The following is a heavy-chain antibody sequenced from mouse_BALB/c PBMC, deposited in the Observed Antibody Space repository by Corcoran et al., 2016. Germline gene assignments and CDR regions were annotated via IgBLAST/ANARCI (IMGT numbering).Heavy chain of an antibody. CDR1: GFNIKDTY. J-gene: IGHJ2*01. CDR2: IDPANGNT. CDR3: ARGGYDVDYFDY. V-gene: IGHV14-3*02. D-gene: IGHD2-14*01. Sequence: EVQLQQSGAELVKPGASVKLSCTASGFNIKDTYMHWVKQRPEQGLEWIGRIDPANGNTKYDPKFQGEATITADTSSNTAYLQLSSLTSEDTAVYYCARGGYDVDYFDYWGQGTTLTVSS.